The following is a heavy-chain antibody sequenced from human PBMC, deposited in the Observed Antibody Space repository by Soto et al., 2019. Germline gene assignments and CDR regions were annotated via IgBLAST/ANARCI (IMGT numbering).Heavy chain of an antibody. CDR2: ISYDGSNK. J-gene: IGHJ4*01. Sequence: QVQLVESGGGVVQPGRSLRLSCAASGFTFSSYAMHWVRQAPGKGLEWVAVISYDGSNKYYADSVKGRFTISRDNSKNTLXLQMNSLXAEDTAVYYCARGGGGWYANPXDYWGXGXXVTVSS. CDR3: ARGGGGWYANPXDY. V-gene: IGHV3-30-3*01. D-gene: IGHD6-19*01. CDR1: GFTFSSYA.